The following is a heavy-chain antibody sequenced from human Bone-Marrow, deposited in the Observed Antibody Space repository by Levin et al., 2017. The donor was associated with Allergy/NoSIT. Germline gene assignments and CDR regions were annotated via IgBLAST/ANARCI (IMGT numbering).Heavy chain of an antibody. J-gene: IGHJ4*02. CDR3: ATYPCGYKGYFDY. D-gene: IGHD5-12*01. CDR2: ISGSGGDT. CDR1: GFTFNSYA. Sequence: ASVKVSCAASGFTFNSYAKYAMHWVRQAPGKGLERVSAISGSGGDTYYADSVKGRFTISRDNSKNTVSLQMNSLRVEDTAVYYCATYPCGYKGYFDYWGQGTLVTVSS. V-gene: IGHV3-23*01.